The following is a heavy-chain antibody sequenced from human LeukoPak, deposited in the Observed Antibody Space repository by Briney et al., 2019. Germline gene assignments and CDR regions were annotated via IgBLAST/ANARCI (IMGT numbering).Heavy chain of an antibody. Sequence: GESLKLSCKFSGYTFPTYWIGWVRPLPGKGLEWMGIIYPGDSDTRYSPSFQGQVTIAADKSISTAYLQWSSLKASDTAMYYCARQVGDYVLYFDYWGQGTLVTVSS. CDR1: GYTFPTYW. CDR3: ARQVGDYVLYFDY. J-gene: IGHJ4*02. D-gene: IGHD4-17*01. V-gene: IGHV5-51*01. CDR2: IYPGDSDT.